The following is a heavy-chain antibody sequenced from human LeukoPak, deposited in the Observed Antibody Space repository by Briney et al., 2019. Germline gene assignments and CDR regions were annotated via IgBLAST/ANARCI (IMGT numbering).Heavy chain of an antibody. CDR1: GGSISTSSYY. CDR2: IFYSGST. CDR3: ARRDRYCSSTSCYGHRFDP. D-gene: IGHD2-2*01. V-gene: IGHV4-39*01. J-gene: IGHJ5*02. Sequence: SETLSLTCTVSGGSISTSSYYWGWIRQPPGKGLEWIGSIFYSGSTYYNPSLKSRVIISVDTSKNQFSRKLSSVTAADTAVYYCARRDRYCSSTSCYGHRFDPWGQGTLVTVSS.